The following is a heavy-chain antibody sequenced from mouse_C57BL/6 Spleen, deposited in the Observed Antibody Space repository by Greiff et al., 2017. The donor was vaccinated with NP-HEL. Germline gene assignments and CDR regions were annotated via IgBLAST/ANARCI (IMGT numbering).Heavy chain of an antibody. CDR2: INYDGSST. J-gene: IGHJ4*01. CDR1: GFTFSDYY. D-gene: IGHD1-1*01. V-gene: IGHV5-16*01. Sequence: EVQVVESEGGLVQPGSSMKLSCTASGFTFSDYYMAWVRQVPEKGLEWVANINYDGSSTYYLDSLKSRFIISRDNAKNILYLQMSSLKSEDTTTYYCARDRAVVADYAMDYWGQGTSVTVSS. CDR3: ARDRAVVADYAMDY.